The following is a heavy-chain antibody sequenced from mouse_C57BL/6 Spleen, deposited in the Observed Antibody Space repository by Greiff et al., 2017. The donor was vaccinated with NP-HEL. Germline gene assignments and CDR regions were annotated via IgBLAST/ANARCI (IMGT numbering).Heavy chain of an antibody. V-gene: IGHV1-50*01. CDR1: GYTFTSYW. CDR3: ARLLRSGYAMDY. J-gene: IGHJ4*01. Sequence: QVQLQQPGAELVKPGASVKLSCKASGYTFTSYWMQWVKQRPGQGLEWIGAIDPSDSYTNYNQKFKGKATLTVDTSSSTSYMQLSSLPAEDSAVYYCARLLRSGYAMDYWGQGTSVTVSS. CDR2: IDPSDSYT. D-gene: IGHD1-1*01.